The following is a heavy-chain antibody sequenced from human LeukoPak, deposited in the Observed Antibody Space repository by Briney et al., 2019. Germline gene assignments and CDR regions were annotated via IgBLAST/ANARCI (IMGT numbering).Heavy chain of an antibody. V-gene: IGHV1-18*01. CDR2: ISAYNGNT. CDR3: AKHRTGTVVRYFDWSYYGMDV. D-gene: IGHD3-9*01. Sequence: GASVTVSCLASGYTFTSYGISWVRQAAGQGLEWMGWISAYNGNTNDAQKLQGRVTMTTDTSTSTAYMELRSLRSDDTAVYYCAKHRTGTVVRYFDWSYYGMDVWRQGTTVTVSS. CDR1: GYTFTSYG. J-gene: IGHJ6*02.